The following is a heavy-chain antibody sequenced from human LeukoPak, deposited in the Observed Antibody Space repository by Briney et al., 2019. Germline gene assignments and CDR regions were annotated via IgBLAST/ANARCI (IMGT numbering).Heavy chain of an antibody. CDR3: ARGLGIRCDP. D-gene: IGHD2-21*01. J-gene: IGHJ5*02. CDR2: INHSGST. Sequence: SETLSLTCAVYGGSFSGYYWSWIRQPPGKGLEWIGEINHSGSTNYNPSLKSRVTISVDTSKNQFSLKLSSVTAADTAVYYCARGLGIRCDPWGQGTLVTVSS. CDR1: GGSFSGYY. V-gene: IGHV4-34*01.